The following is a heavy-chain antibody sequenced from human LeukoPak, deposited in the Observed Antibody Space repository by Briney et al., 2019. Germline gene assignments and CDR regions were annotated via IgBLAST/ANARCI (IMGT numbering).Heavy chain of an antibody. Sequence: GGSLRLSCAASGFTFSSYWMSWVRQAPGKGLEWVANIKQDGSEKYYVDSVKGRFTISRDNAKNSLYLQMNSLRAVDTAVYYCARAMHYYDSSGPGFDYWGQGTLVTVSS. J-gene: IGHJ4*02. CDR3: ARAMHYYDSSGPGFDY. CDR1: GFTFSSYW. D-gene: IGHD3-22*01. CDR2: IKQDGSEK. V-gene: IGHV3-7*01.